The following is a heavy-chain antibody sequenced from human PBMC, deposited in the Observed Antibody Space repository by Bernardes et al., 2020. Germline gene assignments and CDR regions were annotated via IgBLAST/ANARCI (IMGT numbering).Heavy chain of an antibody. D-gene: IGHD2-2*01. CDR1: GFTFTSSA. Sequence: SVKVSCKASGFTFTSSAMQWVRQARGQRLEWIGWIVVGSGNTNYAQKFQERVTITRDMSTSTAYMELSSLRSEDTAVYYCAADLGSTVYYYGMDVWGQGTTVTVSS. J-gene: IGHJ6*02. CDR3: AADLGSTVYYYGMDV. V-gene: IGHV1-58*02. CDR2: IVVGSGNT.